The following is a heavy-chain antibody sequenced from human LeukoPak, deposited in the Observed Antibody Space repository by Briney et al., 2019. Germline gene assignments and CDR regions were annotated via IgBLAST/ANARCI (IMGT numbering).Heavy chain of an antibody. CDR3: ARDNPLGDDDLDY. J-gene: IGHJ4*02. CDR2: ISGNNGNA. D-gene: IGHD1-1*01. CDR1: GYTFTTYF. Sequence: ALVKVSSKASGYTFTTYFISWVRRAPGQGLEWMGWISGNNGNANYAQNLQGRVTMTTDTSTSTAYMELRSLRSDDTAVYYCARDNPLGDDDLDYWGQGTLVTVSS. V-gene: IGHV1-18*01.